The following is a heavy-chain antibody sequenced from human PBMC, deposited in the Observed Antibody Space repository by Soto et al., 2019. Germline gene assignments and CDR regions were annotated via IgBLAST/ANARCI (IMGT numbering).Heavy chain of an antibody. D-gene: IGHD2-2*01. CDR1: GGTFSSYS. J-gene: IGHJ6*02. CDR3: ARDRQYQLLPPYYYGMDV. V-gene: IGHV1-69*13. CDR2: IIPIFGTA. Sequence: SVKVSCKASGGTFSSYSISWGRQAPGQGLEWMGGIIPIFGTANYAQKFQGRVTITADESTSTAYMELSSLRSEDTAVYYCARDRQYQLLPPYYYGMDVCGQGTTVTVSS.